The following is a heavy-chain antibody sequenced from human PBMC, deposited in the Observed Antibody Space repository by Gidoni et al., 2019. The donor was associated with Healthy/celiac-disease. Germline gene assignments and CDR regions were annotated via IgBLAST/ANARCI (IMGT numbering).Heavy chain of an antibody. CDR2: ISGSGGST. J-gene: IGHJ4*02. CDR1: GFPFRSYA. V-gene: IGHV3-23*01. CDR3: AKDQPPHYYDSSGLAFDY. Sequence: EVQLLESGGGLVQPGGSLRLYCEASGFPFRSYAMSWVRQAPGKGLEGVSAISGSGGSTYYADSVKGRFTISRDNSKNTLYLQMNSLRAEDTAVYYCAKDQPPHYYDSSGLAFDYWGQGTLVTVSS. D-gene: IGHD3-22*01.